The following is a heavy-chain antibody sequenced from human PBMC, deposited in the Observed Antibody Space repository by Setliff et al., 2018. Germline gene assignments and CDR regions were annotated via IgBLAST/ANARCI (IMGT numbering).Heavy chain of an antibody. CDR2: VYNGNDET. CDR3: AKLGHYSSSDGLSFDV. V-gene: IGHV3-23*01. J-gene: IGHJ4*01. CDR1: GFTCSAYG. D-gene: IGHD6-6*01. Sequence: GGSLRLSCVASGFTCSAYGMSWVRQAPGKGLEWVSSVYNGNDETKYADSVKGRFTISRDRSKNTVYLQMNRLGSEDTAVDYCAKLGHYSSSDGLSFDVWGHGTQVTVSS.